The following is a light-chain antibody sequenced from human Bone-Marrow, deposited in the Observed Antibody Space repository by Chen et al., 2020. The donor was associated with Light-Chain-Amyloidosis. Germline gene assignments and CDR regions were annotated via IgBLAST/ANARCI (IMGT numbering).Light chain of an antibody. J-gene: IGKJ4*01. CDR3: QQYYNTPLT. V-gene: IGKV4-1*01. Sequence: DIVMTQSPDSLAVFLGERATIICRSNQSVLYSSNNKNYLAWYQHKPGQPPKLLIYWASTRESGVPDRFSGSGSGIHFTLTINSLQAEDVAVYYCQQYYNTPLTFGGGTKVEIK. CDR2: WAS. CDR1: QSVLYSSNNKNY.